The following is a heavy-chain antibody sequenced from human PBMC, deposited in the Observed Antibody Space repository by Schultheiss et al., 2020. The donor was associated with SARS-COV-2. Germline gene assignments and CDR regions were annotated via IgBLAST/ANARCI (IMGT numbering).Heavy chain of an antibody. CDR3: ARHLGGSTVTTEFDP. CDR2: IYPEDSDI. V-gene: IGHV5-51*01. Sequence: GESLKFSCKTSGYIFTDYWIAWVRQMSGKGLEWMGIIYPEDSDIRYNPSFQGQVTMSVDKSISTAYLQWSSLKASDTAIYYCARHLGGSTVTTEFDPWGQGTLVTVSS. J-gene: IGHJ5*02. CDR1: GYIFTDYW. D-gene: IGHD4-17*01.